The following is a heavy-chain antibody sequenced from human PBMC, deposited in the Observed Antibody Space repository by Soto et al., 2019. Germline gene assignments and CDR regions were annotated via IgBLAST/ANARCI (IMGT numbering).Heavy chain of an antibody. CDR2: IFWNDEK. D-gene: IGHD2-21*01. CDR3: ARIVAGDNLFDP. Sequence: QVTLKESGPVLVKPPETLTLTCTVSGFSLSSPRMGVSWIRQPPGKALEWLAHIFWNDEKSYSPSQKSRLTISKDTSKSQLVLTMTNMDPVDTATYYCARIVAGDNLFDPWGQGTLVTVSS. J-gene: IGHJ5*02. CDR1: GFSLSSPRMG. V-gene: IGHV2-26*01.